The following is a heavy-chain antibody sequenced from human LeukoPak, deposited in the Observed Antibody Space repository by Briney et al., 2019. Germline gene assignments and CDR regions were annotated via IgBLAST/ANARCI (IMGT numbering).Heavy chain of an antibody. D-gene: IGHD3-10*01. Sequence: SETLSLTCAVYGGSFSGYYWSWIRQPPGKGLEWIGEINHSGSTNYNPSLRSRVTISVDTSKNQFSLKLSSVTAADTAVYYCARAARDYYASGSYALSAWSFDYWGQGTLVTVSS. CDR2: INHSGST. J-gene: IGHJ4*02. CDR1: GGSFSGYY. CDR3: ARAARDYYASGSYALSAWSFDY. V-gene: IGHV4-34*01.